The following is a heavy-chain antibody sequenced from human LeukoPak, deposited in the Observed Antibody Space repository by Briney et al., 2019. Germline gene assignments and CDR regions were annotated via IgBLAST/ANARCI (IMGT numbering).Heavy chain of an antibody. CDR2: ISGSGGST. J-gene: IGHJ4*02. CDR3: AKDISRINVMVVAPGRGIDY. V-gene: IGHV3-23*01. Sequence: PGGSLRLSCAASGFTFSSYAMAWVRQAPGKGLEWVSGISGSGGSTYYADSVKGWLTISRDNSKNTLYLQMNSLRAEDTAVYYCAKDISRINVMVVAPGRGIDYWGQGALVTVSS. CDR1: GFTFSSYA. D-gene: IGHD3-22*01.